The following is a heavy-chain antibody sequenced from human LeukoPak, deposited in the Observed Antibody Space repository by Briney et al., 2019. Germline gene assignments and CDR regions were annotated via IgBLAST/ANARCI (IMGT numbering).Heavy chain of an antibody. CDR2: ISAYNGNT. D-gene: IGHD2-21*02. CDR1: GYTFTSYG. V-gene: IGHV1-18*01. J-gene: IGHJ5*02. CDR3: ARDFHRGDYGRYWFDP. Sequence: ASVKVSCKASGYTFTSYGISWVRQAPGQGLEWMGWISAYNGNTNYAQKLQGRVTMTTDTSTSTAYMELRSLRSEDTAVYYCARDFHRGDYGRYWFDPWGQGTLVTVSS.